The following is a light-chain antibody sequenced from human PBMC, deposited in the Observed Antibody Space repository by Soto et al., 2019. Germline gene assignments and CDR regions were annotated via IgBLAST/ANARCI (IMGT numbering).Light chain of an antibody. J-gene: IGKJ5*01. CDR2: GAS. CDR1: QSVSSSY. CDR3: QQYSSSRPIT. Sequence: EIVLTQSPGTLSVSPGERATLSCRASQSVSSSYLAWYQQKPGQAPRLLIYGASSRATGIPDRFSGSGSGTDFTLTISRLEPEDFAVYYCQQYSSSRPITFGQGTRLEIK. V-gene: IGKV3-20*01.